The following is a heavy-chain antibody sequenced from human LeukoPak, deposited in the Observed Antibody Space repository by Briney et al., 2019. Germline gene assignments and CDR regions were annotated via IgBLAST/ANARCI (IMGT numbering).Heavy chain of an antibody. Sequence: GGSLRLSCAASGFTFSRYAMTWVRQAPGKGQEWVSAISGSGGNTYYADSVKGRFTISRDNSKNTLYLQMHSLRAEDTAVYYCAKIIIIEVDAFDVWGQGKMVTVS. V-gene: IGHV3-23*01. CDR1: GFTFSRYA. CDR3: AKIIIIEVDAFDV. CDR2: ISGSGGNT. J-gene: IGHJ3*01. D-gene: IGHD3-16*02.